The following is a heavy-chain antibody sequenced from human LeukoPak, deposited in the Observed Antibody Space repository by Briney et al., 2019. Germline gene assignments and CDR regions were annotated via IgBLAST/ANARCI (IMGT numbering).Heavy chain of an antibody. CDR1: GFSFSSYA. V-gene: IGHV3-23*01. J-gene: IGHJ5*02. Sequence: GGSLRLSCAASGFSFSSYAMTWARQAPVKGLEWVSVISNADAYTSYTGSVKGRFTISRDNSKDTLYLQMNDLRAEDTAVYYCVKDGPITGIYLCAWGQGTLVTVSS. CDR3: VKDGPITGIYLCA. CDR2: ISNADAYT. D-gene: IGHD1-1*01.